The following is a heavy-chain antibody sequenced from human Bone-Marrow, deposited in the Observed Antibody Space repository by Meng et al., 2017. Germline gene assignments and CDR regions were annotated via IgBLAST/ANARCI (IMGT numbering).Heavy chain of an antibody. CDR3: ARDFPVTAFPADYYFDY. CDR1: GFTFSSYE. D-gene: IGHD4-17*01. CDR2: ISSSGSTI. Sequence: GEALMISCAASGFTFSSYEMNWVCQAPGKGLEWVSYISSSGSTIYHADSVKGRFTISRDNAKSSLYLQMNSLRAEDTAVYYCARDFPVTAFPADYYFDYWGQGTLVTVSS. V-gene: IGHV3-48*03. J-gene: IGHJ4*02.